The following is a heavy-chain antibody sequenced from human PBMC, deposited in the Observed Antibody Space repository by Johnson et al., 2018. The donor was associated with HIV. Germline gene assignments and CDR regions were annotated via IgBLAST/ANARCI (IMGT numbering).Heavy chain of an antibody. J-gene: IGHJ3*02. CDR1: IFTFSNYA. Sequence: VQLVESGGGLVQPGGSLRLSCAASIFTFSNYAMNWVRQAPGKGLEWVSAITGSGGSRFYADSVKGRFTISRDNSKNTPYLQMSSLLAEDTAVYYCAKERNWSVYASASPGACDIWGQGTMVTVSS. D-gene: IGHD6-6*01. V-gene: IGHV3-23*04. CDR3: AKERNWSVYASASPGACDI. CDR2: ITGSGGSR.